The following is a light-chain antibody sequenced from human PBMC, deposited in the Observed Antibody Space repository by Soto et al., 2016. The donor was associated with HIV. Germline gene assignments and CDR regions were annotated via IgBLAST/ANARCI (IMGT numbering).Light chain of an antibody. CDR3: QQTYSTLST. V-gene: IGKV1-39*01. Sequence: DIQMTQSPSSLSASVGDRVTITCRASQSIITYLNWYQQRPGKAPKLLIYAASSLQHGVPSRFSGSGSGTDFTLTISSLQPEDFATYYCQQTYSTLSTFGQGTKLEIK. CDR2: AAS. J-gene: IGKJ2*01. CDR1: QSIITY.